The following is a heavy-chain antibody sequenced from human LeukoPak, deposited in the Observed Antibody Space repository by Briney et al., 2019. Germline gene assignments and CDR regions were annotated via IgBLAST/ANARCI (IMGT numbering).Heavy chain of an antibody. CDR2: IYYSGST. D-gene: IGHD3-22*01. J-gene: IGHJ4*02. V-gene: IGHV4-39*01. CDR1: GGSISSSSYY. CDR3: ARLTWYYDSSGSGFPYYFDY. Sequence: SETLSLTCTGSGGSISSSSYYWGWIRQPPGKGLEWIGSIYYSGSTYYNPSLKSRVTISVDTSKNQFSLKLSSVTAAGTAVYYCARLTWYYDSSGSGFPYYFDYWGQGTLVTVSS.